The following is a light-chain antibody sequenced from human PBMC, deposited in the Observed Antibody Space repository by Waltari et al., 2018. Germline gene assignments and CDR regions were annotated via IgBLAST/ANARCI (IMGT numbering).Light chain of an antibody. J-gene: IGKJ1*01. V-gene: IGKV2-30*02. CDR2: KVS. CDR1: QSLVHSDGNTY. Sequence: DVVMTQSPLSLSVILGQPASISCRSSQSLVHSDGNTYLNWFQQRPGQSPRRLIYKVSRRESGVPDRFSGSGSGTDFTLKISRVEAEDVGVYYCMQTTHSPRTFGQGTKVEI. CDR3: MQTTHSPRT.